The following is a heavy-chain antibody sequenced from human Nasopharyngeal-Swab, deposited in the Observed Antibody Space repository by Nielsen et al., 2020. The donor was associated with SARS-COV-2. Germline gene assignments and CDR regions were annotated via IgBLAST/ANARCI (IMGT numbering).Heavy chain of an antibody. CDR1: GFTFSDFY. V-gene: IGHV3-11*01. Sequence: GESLKISCAASGFTFSDFYMSWIRQAPGKGLEWVSYISSSGYTIYYADSVKGRFTISRDNSKNTLYLQMNSLRAEDTAVYYCARDFTSSEFVLGAFDIWGQGTMVTVSS. D-gene: IGHD3-10*01. CDR3: ARDFTSSEFVLGAFDI. J-gene: IGHJ3*02. CDR2: ISSSGYTI.